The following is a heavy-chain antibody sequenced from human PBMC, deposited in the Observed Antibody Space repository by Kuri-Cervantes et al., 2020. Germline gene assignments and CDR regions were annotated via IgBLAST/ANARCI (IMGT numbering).Heavy chain of an antibody. CDR3: ARAGSGRGWFDP. V-gene: IGHV4-34*01. CDR2: INHSGST. D-gene: IGHD3-10*01. J-gene: IGHJ5*02. CDR1: GRSFSGYY. Sequence: ESLKISCAVYGRSFSGYYWSWIRQPPGKGLEWIGEINHSGSTNYNPSLKSRVTISVDTSKNQFSPKLSSVTAADTALYYCARAGSGRGWFDPWGQGTLVTVSS.